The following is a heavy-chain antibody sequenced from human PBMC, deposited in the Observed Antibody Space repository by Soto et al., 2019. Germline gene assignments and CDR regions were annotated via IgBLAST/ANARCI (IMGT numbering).Heavy chain of an antibody. CDR3: ARDILSVGPRANDAFDV. Sequence: QVQLVQSGAEVRKPGASVNISCRASGFRFSDNLINWVRQAPGQSLEWMGWINPDNRNTRYSQTFQGRVTISRHSSASIAYVEVSDLTSEDTAVYYCARDILSVGPRANDAFDVWGQGTMVTVSS. CDR2: INPDNRNT. CDR1: GFRFSDNL. D-gene: IGHD2-8*02. J-gene: IGHJ3*01. V-gene: IGHV1-3*01.